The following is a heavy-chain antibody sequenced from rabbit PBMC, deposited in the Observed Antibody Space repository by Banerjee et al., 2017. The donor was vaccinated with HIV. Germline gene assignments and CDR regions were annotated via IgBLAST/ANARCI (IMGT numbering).Heavy chain of an antibody. CDR3: ARDTYGYAGYAYRHYFNL. CDR1: GFSFSSSYY. D-gene: IGHD6-1*01. J-gene: IGHJ4*01. V-gene: IGHV1S40*01. Sequence: QSLEESGGDLVKPGASLTLTCTASGFSFSSSYYMCWVRQAPGKGLEWIACIYAGSSGSTYYASWAKGRFTISKTSSTTVTLQMTSLTAADTATYFCARDTYGYAGYAYRHYFNLWGPGTLVTIS. CDR2: IYAGSSGST.